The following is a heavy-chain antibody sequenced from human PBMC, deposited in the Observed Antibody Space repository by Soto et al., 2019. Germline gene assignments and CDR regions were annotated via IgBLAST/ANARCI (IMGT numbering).Heavy chain of an antibody. Sequence: GGSLRLSCAASGFTFSSYGMHWVRQAPGKGLEWVAVIPYDGSNKYYADSVKGRFTISRDNSKNTLYLQMNSLRAEDTAVYYCARGSMIVGTRYFDYWGQGTLVTVSS. J-gene: IGHJ4*02. CDR3: ARGSMIVGTRYFDY. CDR2: IPYDGSNK. V-gene: IGHV3-30*03. D-gene: IGHD3-22*01. CDR1: GFTFSSYG.